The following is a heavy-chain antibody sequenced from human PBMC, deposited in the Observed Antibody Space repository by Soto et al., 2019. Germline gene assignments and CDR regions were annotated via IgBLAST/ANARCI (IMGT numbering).Heavy chain of an antibody. CDR2: ISSGGDYI. CDR3: ARVGGSCSTASCFADFDS. J-gene: IGHJ4*02. Sequence: EVQVVESGGGLVKPGGSLRLSCAASGFAFSPYGMNWVRQAPGKGLEWVSSISSGGDYIFYADSVKGRFTISRDNAKNSLDVQMNRLRAVDAAVYYCARVGGSCSTASCFADFDSRGQGTLGTVSS. V-gene: IGHV3-21*06. CDR1: GFAFSPYG. D-gene: IGHD2-2*01.